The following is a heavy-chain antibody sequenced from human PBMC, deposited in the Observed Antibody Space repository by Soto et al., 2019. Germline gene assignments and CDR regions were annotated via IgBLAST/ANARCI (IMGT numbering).Heavy chain of an antibody. CDR2: IKSKTDGGTT. CDR1: GFTFSNAW. V-gene: IGHV3-15*01. Sequence: GGSLRLSCAASGFTFSNAWMSWVRQAPGKGLEWVGRIKSKTDGGTTDYAAPVKGRFTISRDDSKNTLYLQMNSLKTEDTAVYYCTTGRRYSGSYWLDYWGQGTLVTVSS. J-gene: IGHJ4*02. CDR3: TTGRRYSGSYWLDY. D-gene: IGHD1-26*01.